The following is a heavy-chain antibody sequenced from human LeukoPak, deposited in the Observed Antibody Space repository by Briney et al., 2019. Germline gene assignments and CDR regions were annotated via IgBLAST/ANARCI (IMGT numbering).Heavy chain of an antibody. V-gene: IGHV1-69*13. D-gene: IGHD2-2*02. Sequence: ASVKVSCKASGGTFSSYAMSWVRQAPGQGLEWMGGIIPIFGTANYAQKFQGRVTITADESTSTAYMELSSLRSEDTAVYYCATELLYCSSTSCYRSGFDYWGQGTLVTVSS. J-gene: IGHJ4*02. CDR1: GGTFSSYA. CDR3: ATELLYCSSTSCYRSGFDY. CDR2: IIPIFGTA.